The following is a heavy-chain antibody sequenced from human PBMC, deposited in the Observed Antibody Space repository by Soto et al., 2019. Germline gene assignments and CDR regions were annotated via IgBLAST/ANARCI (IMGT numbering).Heavy chain of an antibody. CDR1: GFSFTTYV. Sequence: GGSLRVSCAASGFSFTTYVMRWVRQAPGKGLEWVAVISHDGSYKYYGDAVKGRFTISRDTSKNAVYLEMNSLRPEDTAVYYCAKGLLAIVGTTLPRDAFNIWGQGTMATVSS. V-gene: IGHV3-30*18. D-gene: IGHD1-26*01. J-gene: IGHJ3*02. CDR2: ISHDGSYK. CDR3: AKGLLAIVGTTLPRDAFNI.